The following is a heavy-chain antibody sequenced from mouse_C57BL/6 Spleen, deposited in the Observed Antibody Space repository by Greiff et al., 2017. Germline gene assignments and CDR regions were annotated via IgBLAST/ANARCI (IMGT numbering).Heavy chain of an antibody. D-gene: IGHD2-13*01. CDR3: ARWSGDYDFEY. J-gene: IGHJ2*01. CDR1: GYAFSSSW. Sequence: QVQLQQSGPELVKPGASVKISCKASGYAFSSSWMHWVKQRPGKGLEWIGRIYPGVGDINYNGKFKGKATMTADKSSSTAYMQLSSLESEDSAVYFCARWSGDYDFEYWGKGTTLTVSS. V-gene: IGHV1-82*01. CDR2: IYPGVGDI.